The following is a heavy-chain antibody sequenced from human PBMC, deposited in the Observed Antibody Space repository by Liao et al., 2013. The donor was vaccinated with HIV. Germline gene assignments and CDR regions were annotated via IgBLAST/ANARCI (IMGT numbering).Heavy chain of an antibody. CDR2: IHPTGNT. CDR1: GGFISSYT. V-gene: IGHV4-4*07. Sequence: QVQLQESGPGLVKPSETLSLTCTVSGGFISSYTGAGSGSPAGKGLEWIGRIHPTGNTNYNPSLKSRVSISVDSSTNRFSLLMTSVTAADTAVYYCARGTDFDYWGLGTRVTVSS. CDR3: ARGTDFDY. J-gene: IGHJ4*02. D-gene: IGHD2-2*01.